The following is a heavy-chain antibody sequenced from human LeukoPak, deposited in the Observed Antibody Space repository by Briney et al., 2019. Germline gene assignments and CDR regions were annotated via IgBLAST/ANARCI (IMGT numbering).Heavy chain of an antibody. CDR2: IKQDGSEM. Sequence: GGSLRLSCAASGFTFNYYWMSWVRQAPGKGLEWVANIKQDGSEMYYVESVKGRFTISRDNAKNSLFLQMKSLRGEDTALYYCARDKSGTMMRGVITTYYYSMDVWGKGTTVTISS. D-gene: IGHD3-10*01. CDR1: GFTFNYYW. J-gene: IGHJ6*03. V-gene: IGHV3-7*01. CDR3: ARDKSGTMMRGVITTYYYSMDV.